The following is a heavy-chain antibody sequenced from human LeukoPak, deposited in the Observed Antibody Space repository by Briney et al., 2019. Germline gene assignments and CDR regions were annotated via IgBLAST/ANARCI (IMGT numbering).Heavy chain of an antibody. Sequence: GESLKISCKGSGYSFTSYWIGWVRQMPGKGLEWMGIIYPGDSDTRYSPSFQGQVTISADKSISTAYLQWSSLRASDTAMYYCATLKVGATWAFDIWGQGTMVTVSS. CDR2: IYPGDSDT. J-gene: IGHJ3*02. CDR3: ATLKVGATWAFDI. V-gene: IGHV5-51*01. D-gene: IGHD1-26*01. CDR1: GYSFTSYW.